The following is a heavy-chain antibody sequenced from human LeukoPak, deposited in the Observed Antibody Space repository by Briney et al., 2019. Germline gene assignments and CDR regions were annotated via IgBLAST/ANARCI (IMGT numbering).Heavy chain of an antibody. Sequence: SETLSLTCTVSCGSISSSYYYWGWIRQPPGKGLEWIGTIYYSGSTYYNPSLKSRVTISVDPSKNQFSLKLSSVTAPDTAVYYCARHEDRNWYFDHWGQGTLVTVSS. V-gene: IGHV4-39*01. CDR1: CGSISSSYYY. CDR2: IYYSGST. J-gene: IGHJ4*02. D-gene: IGHD1-1*01. CDR3: ARHEDRNWYFDH.